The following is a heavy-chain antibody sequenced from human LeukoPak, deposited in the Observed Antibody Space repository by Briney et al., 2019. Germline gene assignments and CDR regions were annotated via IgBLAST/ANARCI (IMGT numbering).Heavy chain of an antibody. CDR2: ISGSGGST. J-gene: IGHJ6*02. Sequence: PGGSLRLSCAASGFTFSSYAMSWVRQAPGKGLEWVSAISGSGGSTYYADSVKGRFTISRDNSKNTLYLQMNSLRAEDTAVYYCAKDLSGGYDYYYYGMDVWGQGTTVTVSS. CDR3: AKDLSGGYDYYYYGMDV. V-gene: IGHV3-23*01. CDR1: GFTFSSYA. D-gene: IGHD2-15*01.